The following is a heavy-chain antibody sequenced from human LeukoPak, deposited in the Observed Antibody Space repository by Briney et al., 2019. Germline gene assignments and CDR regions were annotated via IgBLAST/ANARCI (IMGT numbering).Heavy chain of an antibody. V-gene: IGHV1-69-2*01. CDR2: IDPEDGAT. CDR1: GYTSIDSF. J-gene: IGHJ4*02. CDR3: AARMRF. D-gene: IGHD2/OR15-2a*01. Sequence: ASVKVSCKTSGYTSIDSFIHWMQQAPGKGFEWMGLIDPEDGATEYAERFQGRVTITADRSTDTAYLELTSLRSDDTAVYFCAARMRFWGQGTRVTVSS.